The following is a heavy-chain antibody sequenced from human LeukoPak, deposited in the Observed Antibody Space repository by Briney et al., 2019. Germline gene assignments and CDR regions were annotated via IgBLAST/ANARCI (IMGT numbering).Heavy chain of an antibody. CDR1: GYTFNSYD. V-gene: IGHV1-18*01. Sequence: GASVKVSCKASGYTFNSYDISWVRQAPGQGLEWMAWISTYNGNTNYALKVQGRATMTTDTSTSTAYMELRSLRSDDTAVYYCAKDLDYTTYGYYFDYWGQGTLVTVSS. CDR3: AKDLDYTTYGYYFDY. D-gene: IGHD4-11*01. J-gene: IGHJ4*02. CDR2: ISTYNGNT.